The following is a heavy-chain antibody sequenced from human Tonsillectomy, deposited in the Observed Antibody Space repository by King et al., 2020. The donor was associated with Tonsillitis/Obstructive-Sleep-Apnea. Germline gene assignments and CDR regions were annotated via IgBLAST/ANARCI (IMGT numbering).Heavy chain of an antibody. CDR3: ASPARGIGEFFLDY. J-gene: IGHJ4*02. V-gene: IGHV1-69*06. CDR2: IIPLYDTV. D-gene: IGHD3-3*01. CDR1: GGTFNSFA. Sequence: QLVQSGAEVKKPGSSVNVSCTASGGTFNSFAFSWVRQAPGKGLEWMGRIIPLYDTVQYAQILEGRVSITADKSKSTVHMELRRLTSADTAVYYCASPARGIGEFFLDYWGPG.